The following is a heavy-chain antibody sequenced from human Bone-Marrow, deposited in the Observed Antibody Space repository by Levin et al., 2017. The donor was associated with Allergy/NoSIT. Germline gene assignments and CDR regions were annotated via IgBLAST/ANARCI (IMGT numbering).Heavy chain of an antibody. CDR2: INSDGSGT. CDR1: GFTFNSYW. D-gene: IGHD6-6*01. Sequence: PGGSLRLSCAASGFTFNSYWMHWVRQAPGKGLVWASHINSDGSGTSYADSVKGRLTISRDNAKNTLYLQMNSLRAEDTALYFCAREYRSSSGRAFDIWGQGTMVIVSS. V-gene: IGHV3-74*01. J-gene: IGHJ3*02. CDR3: AREYRSSSGRAFDI.